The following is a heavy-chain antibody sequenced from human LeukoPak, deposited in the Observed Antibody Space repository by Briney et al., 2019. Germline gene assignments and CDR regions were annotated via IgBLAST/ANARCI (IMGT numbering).Heavy chain of an antibody. D-gene: IGHD5-18*01. CDR2: IGTAGDT. V-gene: IGHV3-13*01. J-gene: IGHJ6*02. CDR3: ARSLYSYGEYYYYGMDV. CDR1: GFTFSSYD. Sequence: GGSLRLSCAASGFTFSSYDMHLVRQATGKGLEWVSAIGTAGDTYYPGSVKGRFTISRENAKNSLYLQMNSLRAGDTAVYYCARSLYSYGEYYYYGMDVWGQGTTVTVSS.